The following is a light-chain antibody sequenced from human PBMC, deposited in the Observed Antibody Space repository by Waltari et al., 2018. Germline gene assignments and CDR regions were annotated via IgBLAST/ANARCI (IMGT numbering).Light chain of an antibody. J-gene: IGLJ2*01. V-gene: IGLV2-14*03. CDR1: SSDVGGYNS. CDR2: AVR. Sequence: QSALTQPASVSGSPGQSITISCTGTSSDVGGYNSVSWYQDHPGQAPKVIIYAVRDRPSGSSERFSGSKSGNTASLTISGLQAEDEADYYCSSQSSDNVVLFGGGTKLTVL. CDR3: SSQSSDNVVL.